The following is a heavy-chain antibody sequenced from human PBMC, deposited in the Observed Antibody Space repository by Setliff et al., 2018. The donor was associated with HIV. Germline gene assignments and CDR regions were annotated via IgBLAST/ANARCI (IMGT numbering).Heavy chain of an antibody. D-gene: IGHD3-10*01. V-gene: IGHV3-9*01. Sequence: SLRLSCAASGFTFGDYAMHWVRQAPGKGLEWVSGIGWNSGSIGYADSVKGRFTISRDNAKNSLYLQMNSLRPEDTAFYYCAKGIPLFFYDSTSYYLDYWGQGTPVTVSS. CDR1: GFTFGDYA. CDR3: AKGIPLFFYDSTSYYLDY. CDR2: IGWNSGSI. J-gene: IGHJ4*02.